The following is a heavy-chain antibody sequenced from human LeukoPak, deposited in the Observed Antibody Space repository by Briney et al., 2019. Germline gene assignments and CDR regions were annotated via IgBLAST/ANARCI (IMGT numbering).Heavy chain of an antibody. CDR1: GGSISSGGYY. J-gene: IGHJ4*02. CDR3: ARGSGQQLGHFDY. D-gene: IGHD6-13*01. CDR2: IYYSGST. V-gene: IGHV4-31*03. Sequence: PSETLSLTCTVSGGSISSGGYYWSWIRQHPGKGLEWIGYIYYSGSTYYNPSLKSRVTISVDTSKNQFSLKLSSVTAADTAVYYCARGSGQQLGHFDYWGQGTLVTVSS.